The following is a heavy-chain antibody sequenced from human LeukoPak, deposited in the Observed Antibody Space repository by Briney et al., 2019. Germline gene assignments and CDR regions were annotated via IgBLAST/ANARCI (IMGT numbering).Heavy chain of an antibody. J-gene: IGHJ4*02. CDR1: GFTFSSSG. Sequence: GGSLRLSCAASGFTFSSSGMHWVRQAPGKGLEWVAVISYDGSHKYYADSVKGRFTISRDNSKNTLYLQMNSLRAEDTAVYYCAKDRRVGSQGFDYWGRGTLVTVSS. D-gene: IGHD3-10*01. V-gene: IGHV3-30*18. CDR3: AKDRRVGSQGFDY. CDR2: ISYDGSHK.